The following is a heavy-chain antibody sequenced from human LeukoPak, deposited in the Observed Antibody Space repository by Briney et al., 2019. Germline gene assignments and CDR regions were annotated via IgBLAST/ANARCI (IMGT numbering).Heavy chain of an antibody. CDR2: VYYNKRT. Sequence: SETLSLTCTVSGDSITDFYWSWIRQPPGKGLEWIGYVYYNKRTNYSPSLKTRVSISVDTSKNQFSLELHSATAADTAVYFCARSPQYFDSLLIGDSQYYFDSWGQGTLVTVSS. CDR3: ARSPQYFDSLLIGDSQYYFDS. D-gene: IGHD3-9*01. V-gene: IGHV4-59*12. CDR1: GDSITDFY. J-gene: IGHJ4*02.